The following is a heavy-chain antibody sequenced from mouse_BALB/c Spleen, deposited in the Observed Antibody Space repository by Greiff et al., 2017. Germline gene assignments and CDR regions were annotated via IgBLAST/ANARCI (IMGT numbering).Heavy chain of an antibody. J-gene: IGHJ1*01. Sequence: EVHLVESGGGLVQPGGSRKLSCAASGFTFSSFGMHWVRQAPEKGLEWVAYISSGSSTIYYADTVKGRFTISRDNPKNTLFLQMTSLRSEDTAMYYCAREGGYYGWYFDVWGAGTTVTVSS. CDR2: ISSGSSTI. CDR1: GFTFSSFG. V-gene: IGHV5-17*02. D-gene: IGHD1-1*01. CDR3: AREGGYYGWYFDV.